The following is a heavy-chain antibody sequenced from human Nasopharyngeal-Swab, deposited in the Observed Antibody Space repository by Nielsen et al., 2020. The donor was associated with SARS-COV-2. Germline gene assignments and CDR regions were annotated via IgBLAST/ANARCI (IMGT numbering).Heavy chain of an antibody. CDR2: ISAYNGNT. CDR3: AREVCSSTSCYIDY. V-gene: IGHV1-18*01. Sequence: WAGQAPGQGLEWMGWISAYNGNTNYAQKLQGRVTMTTDTSTSTAYMELRSLRSDDTAVYYCAREVCSSTSCYIDYWGQGTLVTVSS. D-gene: IGHD2-2*02. J-gene: IGHJ4*02.